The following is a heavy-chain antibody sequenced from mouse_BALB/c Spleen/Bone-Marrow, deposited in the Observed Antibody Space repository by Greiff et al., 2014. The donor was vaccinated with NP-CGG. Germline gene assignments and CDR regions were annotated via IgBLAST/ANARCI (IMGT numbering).Heavy chain of an antibody. V-gene: IGHV2-9*02. CDR3: ARYYYGFLDY. CDR2: ICAGGST. CDR1: GFSLTSYG. J-gene: IGHJ2*01. Sequence: VHLVESGPGLVAPSQSLSITCTVSGFSLTSYGVHWVRQPPGKGLEWLGVICAGGSTNYNSALMSRLSINKDNSKSQVFLKMNSLQTDDTAKYYCARYYYGFLDYWGQGTTLTVSS. D-gene: IGHD1-2*01.